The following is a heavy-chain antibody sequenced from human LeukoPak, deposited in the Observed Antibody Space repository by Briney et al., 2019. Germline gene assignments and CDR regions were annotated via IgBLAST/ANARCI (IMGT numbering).Heavy chain of an antibody. Sequence: GGSLRLSCAASGFTFSSYDMHWVRQATGKGLEWVSAIGTAGDTYYPGSVKGRSTISRENAKNSLYLQMNSLRAGDTAVYYCARALRFLGRYYYGMDVWGQGTTVTVSS. CDR3: ARALRFLGRYYYGMDV. D-gene: IGHD3-3*01. CDR1: GFTFSSYD. CDR2: IGTAGDT. V-gene: IGHV3-13*01. J-gene: IGHJ6*02.